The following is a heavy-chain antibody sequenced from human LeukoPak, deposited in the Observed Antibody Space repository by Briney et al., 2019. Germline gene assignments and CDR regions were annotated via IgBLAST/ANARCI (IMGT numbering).Heavy chain of an antibody. CDR1: GYTLTELS. CDR2: FDPEDGKT. J-gene: IGHJ3*02. CDR3: ATDQSATGSAPNAFDI. V-gene: IGHV1-24*01. D-gene: IGHD3-9*01. Sequence: ASVKVSCKVSGYTLTELSMHWVRQAPGKGLEWMGGFDPEDGKTIYAQKFQGRVTMTEDTSTDTAYMELSSLRSEDTAVYYCATDQSATGSAPNAFDIWGQGTMVTVSS.